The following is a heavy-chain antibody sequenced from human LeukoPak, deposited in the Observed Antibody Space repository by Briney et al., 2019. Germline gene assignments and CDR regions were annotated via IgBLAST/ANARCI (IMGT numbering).Heavy chain of an antibody. V-gene: IGHV3-48*01. CDR2: ISSSSSKT. CDR1: GFTLSIYS. CDR3: ARESWFDP. J-gene: IGHJ5*02. Sequence: GGSLRLSCAASGFTLSIYSMNWVRQAPGKGLEWVSFISSSSSKTYYADSVKGRFTISRDNAKNSLYLQMNSLRAEDTAVYYCARESWFDPWGQGTLVTDSS.